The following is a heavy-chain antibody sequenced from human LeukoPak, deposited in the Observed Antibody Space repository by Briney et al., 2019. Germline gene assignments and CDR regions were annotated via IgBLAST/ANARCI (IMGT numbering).Heavy chain of an antibody. CDR3: ATNVVRGFIIAPYFDY. D-gene: IGHD3-10*01. V-gene: IGHV4-39*01. CDR2: IYYSGST. Sequence: SETLSLTCTVSGDSINSINYYWGWIRQSPGKGLEWIGTIYYSGSTYYNPSLKSRLTISVDTSKNQFSLKLSSVTAADTAVYYCATNVVRGFIIAPYFDYWGQGTLVTVS. J-gene: IGHJ4*02. CDR1: GDSINSINYY.